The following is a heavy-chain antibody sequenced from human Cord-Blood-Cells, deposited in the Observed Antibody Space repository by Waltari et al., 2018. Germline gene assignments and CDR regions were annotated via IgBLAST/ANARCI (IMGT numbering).Heavy chain of an antibody. CDR2: INPNSGGR. CDR3: ARDRDNFEDALDI. D-gene: IGHD1-20*01. V-gene: IGHV1-2*02. CDR1: GYTFTGYY. J-gene: IGHJ3*02. Sequence: QVQLVQSGAEVKKPGASVKVSCKASGYTFTGYYMHWVRQAPGQGLEWMGWINPNSGGRNYAQKFQGRVTMTRDTASSTAYMELSRRRSDDTAVYYCARDRDNFEDALDIWGQGTMVTVSS.